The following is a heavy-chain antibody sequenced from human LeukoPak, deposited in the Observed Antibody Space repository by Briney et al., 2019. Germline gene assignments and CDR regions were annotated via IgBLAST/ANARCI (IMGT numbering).Heavy chain of an antibody. CDR2: IGEEKSGSWT. CDR1: GFIFRNYA. CDR3: AKTKITLIVVANPNSGALDI. J-gene: IGHJ3*02. Sequence: GGSLRLSCAASGFIFRNYALSWVRQAPGKGLEWVSAIGEEKSGSWTKSADSVKGRFTISRDNSKNTLYLQMNSLRAEDTAVYYCAKTKITLIVVANPNSGALDIWGQGTMVTVSS. V-gene: IGHV3-23*01. D-gene: IGHD3-22*01.